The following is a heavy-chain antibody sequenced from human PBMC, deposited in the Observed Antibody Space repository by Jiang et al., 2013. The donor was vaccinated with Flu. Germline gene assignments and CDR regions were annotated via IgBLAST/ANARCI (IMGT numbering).Heavy chain of an antibody. V-gene: IGHV1-69*04. CDR2: IIPILGIA. Sequence: GAEVKKPGSSVKVSCKASGGTFSSYAISWVRQAPGQGLEWMGGIIPILGIANYAQKFQGRVTITADKSTSTAYMELSSLRSEDTAVYYCARGLRGYSGYGTFDIWGQGTMVTVSS. D-gene: IGHD5-12*01. CDR1: GGTFSSYA. CDR3: ARGLRGYSGYGTFDI. J-gene: IGHJ3*02.